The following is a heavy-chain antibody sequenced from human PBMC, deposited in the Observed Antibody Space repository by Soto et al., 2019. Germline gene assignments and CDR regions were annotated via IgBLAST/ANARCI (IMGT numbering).Heavy chain of an antibody. CDR3: ARSGSEVNY. J-gene: IGHJ4*02. D-gene: IGHD3-10*01. Sequence: EVQLVESGGDLVQPGGSLRLSCAVSGFTFSHYWMTWVRQAPGKGLEWVANIKEDGSDKNYVDSVKGRFTISRDNAKNSLYLQMNGLRAEDTAVYYCARSGSEVNYWGQGSLVIVSS. CDR2: IKEDGSDK. CDR1: GFTFSHYW. V-gene: IGHV3-7*01.